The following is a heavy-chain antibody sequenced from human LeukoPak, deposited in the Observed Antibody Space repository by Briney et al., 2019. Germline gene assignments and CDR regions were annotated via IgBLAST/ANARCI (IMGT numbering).Heavy chain of an antibody. V-gene: IGHV4-34*01. J-gene: IGHJ5*02. CDR3: ARGPGTIFGVVIIGMVWFDP. Sequence: PETLSLTCAVYGGSFSGYYWSWIRQPPGKGLEWIGEINHSGSTNYNPSLKSRVTISVDTSKNQFSLKLSSVTAADTAVYYCARGPGTIFGVVIIGMVWFDPWGQGTLVTVSS. CDR2: INHSGST. D-gene: IGHD3-3*01. CDR1: GGSFSGYY.